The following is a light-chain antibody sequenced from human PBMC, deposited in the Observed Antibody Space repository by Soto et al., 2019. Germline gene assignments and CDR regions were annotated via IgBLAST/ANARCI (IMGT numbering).Light chain of an antibody. J-gene: IGLJ2*01. Sequence: QPVLTQPPSVSGAPGQRVTVSCTGSSSNIGAGYDVHWYQQLPGTAPKLLIYGNNNRPSGVPDRVSGSKSGTSASLAITGLQAEDEADYYCQSYDSTLSGGVFGGGTKLTVL. V-gene: IGLV1-40*01. CDR2: GNN. CDR1: SSNIGAGYD. CDR3: QSYDSTLSGGV.